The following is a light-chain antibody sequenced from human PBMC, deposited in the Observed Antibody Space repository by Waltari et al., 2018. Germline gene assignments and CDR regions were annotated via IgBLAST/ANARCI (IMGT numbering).Light chain of an antibody. CDR2: GAS. Sequence: ETVLTQSPGTLSLSPGERATLSCRASQSVSSSYLAWYQQKPGQAPRLLIYGASSRATSIPDRFSGSGSGTDFTLTISRLEPEDFAVFYCQRCGSSPPFGPGTKVDIK. CDR1: QSVSSSY. CDR3: QRCGSSPP. V-gene: IGKV3-20*01. J-gene: IGKJ3*01.